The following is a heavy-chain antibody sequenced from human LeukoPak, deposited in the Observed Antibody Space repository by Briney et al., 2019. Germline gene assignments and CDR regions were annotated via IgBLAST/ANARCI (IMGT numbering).Heavy chain of an antibody. J-gene: IGHJ4*02. CDR3: TRDRDGDASRFFDS. V-gene: IGHV1-46*01. D-gene: IGHD3-10*01. Sequence: ASVKVSCKTSGYIFTTYYIHWVRQAPGRGLDWMGISNPSDGSARYAQNFEGRLTMTTDASTSTVYMELSSLRSEDTAVFYCTRDRDGDASRFFDSWGQGTLVTVSS. CDR1: GYIFTTYY. CDR2: SNPSDGSA.